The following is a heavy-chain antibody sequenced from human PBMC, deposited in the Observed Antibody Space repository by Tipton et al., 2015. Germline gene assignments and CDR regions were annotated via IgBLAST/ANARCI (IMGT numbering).Heavy chain of an antibody. V-gene: IGHV3-30*01. CDR3: ARGLSDYYDSSGYYLDYSGMDV. Sequence: SLRLSCAASGFTFSAYPMHWVRQAPGKGLEWVAAVSYEGSNKNHADSVKGRFTISRDNSKNTLYLQMNSLKTEDTAVYYCARGLSDYYDSSGYYLDYSGMDVWGHGTTVSVSS. J-gene: IGHJ6*02. CDR2: VSYEGSNK. CDR1: GFTFSAYP. D-gene: IGHD3-22*01.